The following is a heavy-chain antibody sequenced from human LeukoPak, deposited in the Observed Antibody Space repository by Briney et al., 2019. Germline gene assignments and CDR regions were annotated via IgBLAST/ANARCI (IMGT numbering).Heavy chain of an antibody. CDR1: GGSFSGYH. Sequence: SETLSLTCAVHGGSFSGYHWTWIRQPPGRGLEWIGEIHHSGSAKYNPSLKSRVTLSVDKPNNHFFLNLTSVSAADTAVYYWERSSGGYVPLGYWGQGTLVIVSS. CDR3: ERSSGGYVPLGY. V-gene: IGHV4-34*01. CDR2: IHHSGSA. J-gene: IGHJ4*02. D-gene: IGHD1-26*01.